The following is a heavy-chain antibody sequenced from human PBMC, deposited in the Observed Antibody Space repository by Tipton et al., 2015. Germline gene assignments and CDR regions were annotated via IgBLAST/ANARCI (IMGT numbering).Heavy chain of an antibody. V-gene: IGHV4-38-2*02. D-gene: IGHD3-9*01. CDR2: ISHSGNT. J-gene: IGHJ4*02. Sequence: QLVQSGGEVKKPGESLNISCKASGYRFSNHWIGWVRQMPGKGLEWIGSISHSGNTYYNPSLKSRVTMSRDTSKNQFSLKLTSVTAADTAVYYCACRDYDSLTRDYQTVDYWGQGTLVTVSS. CDR3: ACRDYDSLTRDYQTVDY. CDR1: GYRFSNHW.